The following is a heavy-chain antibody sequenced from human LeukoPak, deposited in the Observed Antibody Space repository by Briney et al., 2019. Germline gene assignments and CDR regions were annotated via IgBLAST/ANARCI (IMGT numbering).Heavy chain of an antibody. CDR2: IIPIFGTA. CDR3: ATDRGDYSSGWSPFDY. V-gene: IGHV1-69*13. J-gene: IGHJ4*02. CDR1: GGTFSSYA. D-gene: IGHD6-19*01. Sequence: ASVKVSCKASGGTFSSYAISWVRQAPGQGLEWMGGIIPIFGTANYAQKFQGRVTITADESTSTAYMELSSLRSEDTAAYYCATDRGDYSSGWSPFDYWGQGTLVTVSS.